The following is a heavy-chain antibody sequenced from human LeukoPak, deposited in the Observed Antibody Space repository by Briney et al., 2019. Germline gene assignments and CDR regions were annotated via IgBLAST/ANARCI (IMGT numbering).Heavy chain of an antibody. CDR3: ARGRPNYGSGSYRANDY. D-gene: IGHD3-10*01. J-gene: IGHJ4*02. V-gene: IGHV3-64*01. CDR2: ISSNGGST. CDR1: GFTFSNAW. Sequence: PGGSLRLSCAASGFTFSNAWMSWVRQAPGKGLEYVSAISSNGGSTYYANSVKGRFTISRDNSKNTLYLQMGSLRAEDMAVYYCARGRPNYGSGSYRANDYWGQGTLVTVSS.